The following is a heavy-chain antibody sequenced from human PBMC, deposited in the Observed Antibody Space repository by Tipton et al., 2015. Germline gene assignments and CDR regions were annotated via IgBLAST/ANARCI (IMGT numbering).Heavy chain of an antibody. D-gene: IGHD6-19*01. CDR1: SDSINKYY. CDR3: ARQSGESSGWPSAFDI. J-gene: IGHJ3*02. CDR2: IQYGGST. V-gene: IGHV4-59*04. Sequence: LRLSCTVSSDSINKYYWSWIRQPPGKELQWIGYIQYGGSTYYNPSLKSRVTISVDTSKNQFSLKLSSVTAADTAVYYCARQSGESSGWPSAFDIWGQGTMVTVSS.